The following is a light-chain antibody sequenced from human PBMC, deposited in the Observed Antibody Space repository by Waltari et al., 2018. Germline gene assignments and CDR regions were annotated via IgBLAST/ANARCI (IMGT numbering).Light chain of an antibody. CDR1: RHDCGRCNL. V-gene: IGLV2-23*02. CDR3: CSYAGGSTPWV. Sequence: QSALTQPAPVSGPPGQSSTISCPGTRHDCGRCNLVPWYQQYPGKAPKLMIYKLKKRPSGVSHRFSGSKSGNTASLTISGLQAEDEADYYCCSYAGGSTPWVFGGGTKLTVL. CDR2: KLK. J-gene: IGLJ3*02.